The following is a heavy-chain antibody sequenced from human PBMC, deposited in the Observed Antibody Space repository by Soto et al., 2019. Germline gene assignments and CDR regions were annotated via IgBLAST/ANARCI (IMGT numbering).Heavy chain of an antibody. V-gene: IGHV1-2*04. J-gene: IGHJ4*02. CDR2: INPNSGGT. Sequence: EASVKVSCRASGYAFTCYYMHWVRHAPEQGLEWMGLINPNSGGTNYAQKFQGWVTMTRDTSISTAYMELSRLRSDDTPVDYCARDHCSSTSCYTEYYFDDGGQGTLVTVSS. CDR1: GYAFTCYY. D-gene: IGHD2-2*02. CDR3: ARDHCSSTSCYTEYYFDD.